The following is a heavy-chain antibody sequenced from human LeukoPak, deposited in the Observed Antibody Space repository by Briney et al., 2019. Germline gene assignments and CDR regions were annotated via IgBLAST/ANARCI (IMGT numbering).Heavy chain of an antibody. J-gene: IGHJ3*02. CDR2: IYYSGST. D-gene: IGHD3-22*01. Sequence: PSETLSPTCTVSGGSISSSSYYWGWIRQPPGEGLEWIGSIYYSGSTYYNPSLKSRVTMSVDTSKNQFSLKLSSVTAADTAVYYCARDRHDSSGYYYNDAFDIWGQGTMVTVSS. CDR3: ARDRHDSSGYYYNDAFDI. CDR1: GGSISSSSYY. V-gene: IGHV4-39*07.